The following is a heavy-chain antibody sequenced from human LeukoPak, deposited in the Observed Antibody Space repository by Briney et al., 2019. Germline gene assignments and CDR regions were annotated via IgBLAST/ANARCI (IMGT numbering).Heavy chain of an antibody. D-gene: IGHD3-16*01. CDR3: AKDSPMISFGGAPQYYMDV. CDR1: GGSFSGYY. J-gene: IGHJ6*03. Sequence: SETLSLTCAVYGGSFSGYYWSWIRQPPGKGLEWIGEINHSGSTNYNPSLKSRVTISVDTSKNQFSLKLSSVTAADTAVYYCAKDSPMISFGGAPQYYMDVWGKGTTVTISS. CDR2: INHSGST. V-gene: IGHV4-34*01.